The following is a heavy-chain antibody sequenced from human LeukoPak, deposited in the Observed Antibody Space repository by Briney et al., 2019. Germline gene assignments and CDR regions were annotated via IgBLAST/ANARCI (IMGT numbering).Heavy chain of an antibody. CDR2: ISSSGSTI. Sequence: ESGGSLRLSCAASGFTFSDYYMSWIRQPPRQGLERDSYISSSGSTIYYADSVKGRFTISRDNAKNSLYLQMNSLRAEDTAVYYCARDLGTGRNPFDTWGQGTLVTVSS. CDR3: ARDLGTGRNPFDT. CDR1: GFTFSDYY. D-gene: IGHD2-8*02. V-gene: IGHV3-11*01. J-gene: IGHJ5*02.